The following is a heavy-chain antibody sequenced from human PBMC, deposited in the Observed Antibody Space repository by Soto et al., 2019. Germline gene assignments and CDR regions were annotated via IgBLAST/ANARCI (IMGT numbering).Heavy chain of an antibody. V-gene: IGHV2-5*02. J-gene: IGHJ4*02. D-gene: IGHD6-19*01. CDR1: GFSLSTSGVG. Sequence: QITLKESGPTLVKPTQTLTLTCTFSGFSLSTSGVGVGWILQPPGKALEWLALIYWDDDKRYSPSLKSRLTISKDTSKNQVVLTMTNMDPVDTATYYCAHRISGWYYDYWGQGTLVTVSS. CDR2: IYWDDDK. CDR3: AHRISGWYYDY.